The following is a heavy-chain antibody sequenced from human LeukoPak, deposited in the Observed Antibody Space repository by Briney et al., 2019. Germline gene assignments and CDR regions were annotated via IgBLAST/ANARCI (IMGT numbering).Heavy chain of an antibody. D-gene: IGHD3-22*01. CDR1: GFTVSDNY. J-gene: IGHJ4*02. CDR3: ARDYYDSSGYYPWGY. CDR2: ISYDGSNK. V-gene: IGHV3-30*03. Sequence: PGGSLRLSCAASGFTVSDNYMHWVRQPPGKGLEWVAVISYDGSNKYYADSVKGRFTSSRGNSKNTLYLQMNSLRAEDTAVYYCARDYYDSSGYYPWGYWGQGTLVTVSS.